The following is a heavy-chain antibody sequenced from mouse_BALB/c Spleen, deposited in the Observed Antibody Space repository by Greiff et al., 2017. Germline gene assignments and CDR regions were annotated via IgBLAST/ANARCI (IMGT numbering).Heavy chain of an antibody. CDR1: GFSLTSYG. CDR2: IWSGGST. V-gene: IGHV2-2*02. D-gene: IGHD2-14*01. CDR3: ARTKVRRIGYAMDY. J-gene: IGHJ4*01. Sequence: VKLVESGPGLVQPSQSLSITCTVSGFSLTSYGVHWVRQSPGKGLEWLGVIWSGGSTDYNAAFISRLSISKDNSKSQVFFKMNSLQANDTAIYYCARTKVRRIGYAMDYWGQGTSVTVSS.